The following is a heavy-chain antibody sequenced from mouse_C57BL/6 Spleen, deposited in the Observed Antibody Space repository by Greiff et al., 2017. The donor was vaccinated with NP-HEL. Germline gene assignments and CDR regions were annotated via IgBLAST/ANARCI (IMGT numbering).Heavy chain of an antibody. CDR2: ISYDGSN. J-gene: IGHJ3*01. CDR1: GYSITSGYY. CDR3: AKVGENYDYVFAY. Sequence: EVKLQESGPGLVKPSQSLSLTCSVTGYSITSGYYWNWIRQFPGNKLEWMGYISYDGSNNYNPSLKNRISITRDTSKNQFFLKLNSVTTEDTATYYCAKVGENYDYVFAYWGQGTLVTVSA. V-gene: IGHV3-6*01. D-gene: IGHD2-4*01.